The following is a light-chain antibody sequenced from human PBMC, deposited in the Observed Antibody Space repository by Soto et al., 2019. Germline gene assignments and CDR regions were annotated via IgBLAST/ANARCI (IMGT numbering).Light chain of an antibody. V-gene: IGKV3-20*01. CDR2: GAS. Sequence: PGERVTLSCRASQSVSSSYLTWYQQKPGQAPRLLIYGASTRATSIPARFGGSGSGTDFTLTISRLEPEDFAVYYCQRYGTSTTFGQGTRLEIK. CDR3: QRYGTSTT. J-gene: IGKJ5*01. CDR1: QSVSSSY.